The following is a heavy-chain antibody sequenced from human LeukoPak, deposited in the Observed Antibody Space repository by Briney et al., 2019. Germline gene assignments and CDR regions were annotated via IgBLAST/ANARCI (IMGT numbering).Heavy chain of an antibody. D-gene: IGHD5-18*01. CDR3: ARHLSGVTGYTYGRGIDY. CDR2: ISSSGGSI. Sequence: GGSLRLSCAASGFTFSSYEMNWVRQAPGKGLEWISHISSSGGSIYYADSVKGRFTISRDNAKNSLYLQMHSLRAEDMAVYYCARHLSGVTGYTYGRGIDYWGQGTLVTVSS. J-gene: IGHJ4*02. CDR1: GFTFSSYE. V-gene: IGHV3-48*03.